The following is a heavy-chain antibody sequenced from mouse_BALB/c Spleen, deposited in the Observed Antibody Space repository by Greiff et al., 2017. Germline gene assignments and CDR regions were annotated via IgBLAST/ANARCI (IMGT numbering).Heavy chain of an antibody. CDR3: ARGGITTVVYYYAMDY. CDR1: GFSLTSYG. D-gene: IGHD1-1*01. J-gene: IGHJ4*01. V-gene: IGHV2-9*02. CDR2: IWAGGST. Sequence: VHLVESGPGLVAPSQSLSITCTVSGFSLTSYGVHWVRQPPGKGLEWLGVIWAGGSTNYNSALMSRLSISKDNSKSQVFLKMNSLQTDDTAMYYCARGGITTVVYYYAMDYWGQGTSVTVSS.